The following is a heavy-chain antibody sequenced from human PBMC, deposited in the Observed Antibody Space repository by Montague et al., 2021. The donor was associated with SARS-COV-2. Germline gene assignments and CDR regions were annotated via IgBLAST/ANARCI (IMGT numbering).Heavy chain of an antibody. J-gene: IGHJ6*03. CDR1: GVSISTYY. D-gene: IGHD2-2*01. CDR2: LYYSGST. V-gene: IGHV4-59*01. Sequence: SETLSLTCTVSGVSISTYYWSWFLQPPGKGLEWIVYLYYSGSTNYNHSLKSRVTISVVTSKNQLSLRLHSVTAADTAVYYCARHPPGYHSFYYFDVWGKGTTVTVSS. CDR3: ARHPPGYHSFYYFDV.